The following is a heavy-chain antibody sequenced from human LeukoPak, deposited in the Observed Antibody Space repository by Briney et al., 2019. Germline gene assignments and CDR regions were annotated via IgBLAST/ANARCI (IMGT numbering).Heavy chain of an antibody. V-gene: IGHV6-1*01. D-gene: IGHD4-11*01. CDR2: TYYRSRWSS. Sequence: SQTLSLTCAISGDSVSSSDATWSWIRQSPSGGLEWLGRTYYRSRWSSDYAPSVRSRITINSDTAKNQFSLQLNSVTPEDTAVYYCARASYRAFYIWGQGTMVTVSS. J-gene: IGHJ3*02. CDR3: ARASYRAFYI. CDR1: GDSVSSSDAT.